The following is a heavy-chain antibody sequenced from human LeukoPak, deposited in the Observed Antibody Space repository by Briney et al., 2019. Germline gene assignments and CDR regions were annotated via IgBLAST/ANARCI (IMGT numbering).Heavy chain of an antibody. CDR1: GFAFSGFA. V-gene: IGHV3-23*01. D-gene: IGHD4-17*01. Sequence: PGGSLRLSCSGSGFAFSGFAMGWVRQAPGKGLGWVSSISGRGDNTYYADSVEGRFTVSRDNSKNTVYLQMNSLRAEDTALYYCARGRGGDYVPSRFDYWGQGTLVTVSS. J-gene: IGHJ4*02. CDR3: ARGRGGDYVPSRFDY. CDR2: ISGRGDNT.